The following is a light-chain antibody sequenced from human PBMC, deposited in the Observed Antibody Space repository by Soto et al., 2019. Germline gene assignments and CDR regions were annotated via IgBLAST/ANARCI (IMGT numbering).Light chain of an antibody. CDR3: QQYGRSPTT. J-gene: IGKJ1*01. CDR2: GAS. Sequence: EIVLTQSPGTLSLSPGEEATLSCRASQSVDSNYLAWYQQKPGQTPRLIIYGASGRADGIPHRFSGSGFGTDFTLTISKVEPEDFAVYYCQQYGRSPTTFGQGTKVEIK. V-gene: IGKV3-20*01. CDR1: QSVDSNY.